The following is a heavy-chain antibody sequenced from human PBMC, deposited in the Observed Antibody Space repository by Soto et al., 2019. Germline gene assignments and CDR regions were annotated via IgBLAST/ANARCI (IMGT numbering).Heavy chain of an antibody. CDR1: GFTFSTYA. J-gene: IGHJ6*02. Sequence: GGSLRLSCAGSGFTFSTYAMSWVRQAPGKGLEWFSTISGSGGKSYYADSVKGRFTISRDNSKNTLYLQMNSLRAEDTAVYFCAKEKEDSSGLWHYYGMDVWGQGTTVTVSS. V-gene: IGHV3-23*01. CDR3: AKEKEDSSGLWHYYGMDV. D-gene: IGHD6-19*01. CDR2: ISGSGGKS.